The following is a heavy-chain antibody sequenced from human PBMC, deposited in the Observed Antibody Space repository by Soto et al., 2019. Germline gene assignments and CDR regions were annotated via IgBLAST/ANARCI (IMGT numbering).Heavy chain of an antibody. J-gene: IGHJ6*02. V-gene: IGHV3-9*01. CDR2: IIWNSGSI. CDR1: GXTFDDYA. D-gene: IGHD3-3*01. Sequence: SLRLSCADSGXTFDDYAMHWVRQAPGKGLEWVSGIIWNSGSIVYADSVKGRFTISRENAKNSLYPQMNSLRAEDTALYYCAKDKDYDFWSGPSLDVWGQGTTGTVSS. CDR3: AKDKDYDFWSGPSLDV.